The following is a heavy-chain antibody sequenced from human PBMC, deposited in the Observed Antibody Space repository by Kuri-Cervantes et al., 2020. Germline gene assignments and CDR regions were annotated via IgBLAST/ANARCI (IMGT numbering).Heavy chain of an antibody. Sequence: GGSLRLSCAASGFTFSDYYMSWIRQAPGKGLEWISHISTTGSLIYYADSVKGRFTISRDSAKNSLYLQMNSLRVEDTAVYYCARGRAVHLWLCDYWGQGTVVTVSS. V-gene: IGHV3-11*04. CDR1: GFTFSDYY. D-gene: IGHD5-18*01. CDR3: ARGRAVHLWLCDY. J-gene: IGHJ4*02. CDR2: ISTTGSLI.